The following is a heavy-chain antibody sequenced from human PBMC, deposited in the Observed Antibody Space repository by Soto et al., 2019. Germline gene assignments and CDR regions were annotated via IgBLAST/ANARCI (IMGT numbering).Heavy chain of an antibody. CDR1: GFTFNNYA. Sequence: EVQLLDSGGGLVQPGGSLRLSCAASGFTFNNYAMNWVRQAPGKGLEWVATISGTGGSTYYADSVKGRFTISRDNSKNTMYLQMNSLRAEDTAVYYCAKDRHGGNFDYWGQGTQVTVSS. J-gene: IGHJ4*02. V-gene: IGHV3-23*01. CDR3: AKDRHGGNFDY. CDR2: ISGTGGST.